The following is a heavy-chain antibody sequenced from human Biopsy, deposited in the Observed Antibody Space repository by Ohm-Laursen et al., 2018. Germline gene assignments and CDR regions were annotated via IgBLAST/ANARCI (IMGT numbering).Heavy chain of an antibody. D-gene: IGHD2-2*01. CDR1: GGTFTNYA. CDR3: AREAIGYQLPCDD. J-gene: IGHJ4*02. V-gene: IGHV1-69*11. CDR2: IIPILRTT. Sequence: SVKVSCKVSGGTFTNYAISWVRQAPGQGLGWMGRIIPILRTTAYAQTFLGRVTITADSPTSTVDMELTSLTSDDTAVYFCAREAIGYQLPCDDWGQGTLVTVSS.